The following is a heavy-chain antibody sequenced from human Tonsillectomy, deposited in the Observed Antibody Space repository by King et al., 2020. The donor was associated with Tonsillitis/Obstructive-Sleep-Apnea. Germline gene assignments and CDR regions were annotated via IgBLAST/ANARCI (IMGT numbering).Heavy chain of an antibody. CDR1: GFTFSSYA. Sequence: QLVQSGGGLVQPGGSLRLSCAASGFTFSSYAMNWVRHAAGKGLEWVSGISGSVNGTYYADSVKGRFTIARENSKNTLFLQMNSLRVEDTALYYGAKGRSAVVEAATNYWGQGTLVTVSS. CDR3: AKGRSAVVEAATNY. CDR2: ISGSVNGT. D-gene: IGHD2-15*01. J-gene: IGHJ4*02. V-gene: IGHV3-23*04.